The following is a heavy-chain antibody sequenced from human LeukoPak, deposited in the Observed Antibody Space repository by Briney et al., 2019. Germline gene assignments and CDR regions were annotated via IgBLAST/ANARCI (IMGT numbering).Heavy chain of an antibody. D-gene: IGHD1-26*01. CDR3: AKKVGAPETYYYSYMDV. CDR1: GFTFSTYG. J-gene: IGHJ6*03. Sequence: GGSLRLSCAASGFTFSTYGMHWVRQAPGKGLEWVAFIRYDGSNKYYADSVKGRFTISRDNSKNTLYLQMNSLRAEDTAVYYCAKKVGAPETYYYSYMDVWGKGTTVTVSS. V-gene: IGHV3-30*02. CDR2: IRYDGSNK.